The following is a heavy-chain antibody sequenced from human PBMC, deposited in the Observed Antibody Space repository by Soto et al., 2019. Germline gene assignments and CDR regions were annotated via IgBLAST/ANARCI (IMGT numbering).Heavy chain of an antibody. V-gene: IGHV1-2*04. J-gene: IGHJ6*02. CDR1: GYTFTGYY. D-gene: IGHD3-10*01. CDR3: ARGPFYGSGSTLYYYYGMDV. Sequence: ASVKVSCKASGYTFTGYYMHWVRQAPGQGLEWMGWINPNSGGTNYAQKFQGWVTMTRDTSISTAYMELSRLRSDDTAVYYCARGPFYGSGSTLYYYYGMDVWGQGTTVTV. CDR2: INPNSGGT.